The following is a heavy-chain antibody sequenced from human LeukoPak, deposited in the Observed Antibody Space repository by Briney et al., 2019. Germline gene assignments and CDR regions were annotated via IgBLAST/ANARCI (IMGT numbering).Heavy chain of an antibody. Sequence: PSETLSLTCTVSGYSISSGYYWGWIRQPPGKGLEWIGSIYHSGSTYYNPSLKSRVTISVDTSKNQFSLKLSSVTAADTAVYYCARDPTDSSGSEGDAFDIWGQGTMVTVSS. CDR1: GYSISSGYY. J-gene: IGHJ3*02. V-gene: IGHV4-38-2*02. CDR3: ARDPTDSSGSEGDAFDI. CDR2: IYHSGST. D-gene: IGHD6-19*01.